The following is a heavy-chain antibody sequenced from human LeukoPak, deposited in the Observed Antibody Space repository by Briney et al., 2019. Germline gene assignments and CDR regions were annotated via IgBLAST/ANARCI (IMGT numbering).Heavy chain of an antibody. J-gene: IGHJ6*02. Sequence: SETLSLTCTVSGGSICSGSYYRSWIRQPAGKGLEWIGRIYTSGSTTYHPSLKSPVPISVDTSKNQCSRKLSSVTAADTAVYYCARAGDGTPLYYYGMDVWGQGTTVTVSS. CDR3: ARAGDGTPLYYYGMDV. CDR1: GGSICSGSYY. CDR2: IYTSGST. D-gene: IGHD1-1*01. V-gene: IGHV4-61*02.